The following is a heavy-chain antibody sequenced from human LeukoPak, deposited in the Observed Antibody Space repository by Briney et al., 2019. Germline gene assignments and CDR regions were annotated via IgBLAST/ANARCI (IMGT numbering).Heavy chain of an antibody. CDR2: IYPDDSDT. J-gene: IGHJ4*02. Sequence: GAFLKISCKGAGSSFTSYWIGWVRPLSGKGPELVGFIYPDDSDTRYSPSFQGQVTISADKSISTAYLQWSSLKASDTAMYYCARCPRGRGSSSSFIDYWGQGTLVTVSS. CDR3: ARCPRGRGSSSSFIDY. V-gene: IGHV5-51*01. CDR1: GSSFTSYW. D-gene: IGHD6-6*01.